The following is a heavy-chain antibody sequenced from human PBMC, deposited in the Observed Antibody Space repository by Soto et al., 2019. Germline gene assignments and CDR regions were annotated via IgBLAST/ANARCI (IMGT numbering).Heavy chain of an antibody. V-gene: IGHV1-18*04. CDR2: ISAYNGNT. D-gene: IGHD3-10*01. CDR1: GYTFTSYG. Sequence: ASVKVSCKASGYTFTSYGISWVRQAPGQGLEWMGWISAYNGNTNYAQKLQGRVTMTTDTSTSTAYMELRSLRSDDTAVYYCERARRRGVCVIHVDFWGQGTQVTVYS. CDR3: ERARRRGVCVIHVDF. J-gene: IGHJ4*02.